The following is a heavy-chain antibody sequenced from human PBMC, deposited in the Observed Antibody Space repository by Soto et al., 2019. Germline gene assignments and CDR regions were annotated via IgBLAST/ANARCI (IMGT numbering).Heavy chain of an antibody. D-gene: IGHD1-1*01. CDR3: ARLATRYYFDY. CDR1: GGSISSYY. Sequence: QVQLQVSGPGLVKPSETLSLTCTVSGGSISSYYWCWIRQPPGKGLEWIGYIYYSGSTNYNASLKSRVTISVDTSKNQFSLKMSSVTAADTAVYYCARLATRYYFDYWGQGTLVTVSS. J-gene: IGHJ4*02. V-gene: IGHV4-59*01. CDR2: IYYSGST.